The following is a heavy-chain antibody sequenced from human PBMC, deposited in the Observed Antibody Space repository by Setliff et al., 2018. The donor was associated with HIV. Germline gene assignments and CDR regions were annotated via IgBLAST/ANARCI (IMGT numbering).Heavy chain of an antibody. CDR1: GYTFSNYG. D-gene: IGHD4-17*01. CDR2: ISPYNGNT. V-gene: IGHV1-18*01. Sequence: GASVKVSCKASGYTFSNYGISWVRQAPGQGLEWMGWISPYNGNTNYVQKLQGRVTITTDTSTSTAYMELRSLRSDDTALYYCARDLEPHYGDFGPFDYWGSGTLVTVSS. J-gene: IGHJ4*02. CDR3: ARDLEPHYGDFGPFDY.